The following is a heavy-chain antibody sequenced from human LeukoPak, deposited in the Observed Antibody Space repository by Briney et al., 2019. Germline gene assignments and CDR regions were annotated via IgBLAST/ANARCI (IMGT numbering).Heavy chain of an antibody. CDR3: ARVLQTAPYYDFWSGYSYLTGGFDP. CDR2: IYYSGST. J-gene: IGHJ5*02. CDR1: GGSISSYY. V-gene: IGHV4-59*01. D-gene: IGHD3-3*01. Sequence: PSQTLSLTCTVSGGSISSYYWSWIRQPPGKGLEWIGYIYYSGSTNYNPSLKSRVTISVDTSKNQFSLKLSSVTAADTAVYYCARVLQTAPYYDFWSGYSYLTGGFDPWGQGTLVTVSS.